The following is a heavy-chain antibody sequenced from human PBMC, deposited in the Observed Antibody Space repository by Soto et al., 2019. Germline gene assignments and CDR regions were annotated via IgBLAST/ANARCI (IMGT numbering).Heavy chain of an antibody. CDR2: ISSSSGST. D-gene: IGHD5-12*01. J-gene: IGHJ4*02. CDR1: GFTFSNYA. CDR3: AKVGSERYSGQHSDY. V-gene: IGHV3-23*01. Sequence: EVQLLESGGGLVQPAGSLRLSCAASGFTFSNYAMNWVRQAPGKGLEWVSTISSSSGSTYYADSVKGRFTISRDNSKNFLYLQMNSLRGDDTAVYYCAKVGSERYSGQHSDYWGQGTLVTISS.